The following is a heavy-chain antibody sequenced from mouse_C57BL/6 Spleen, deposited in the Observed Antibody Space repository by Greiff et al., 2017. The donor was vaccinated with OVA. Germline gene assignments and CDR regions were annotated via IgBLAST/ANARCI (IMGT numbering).Heavy chain of an antibody. CDR1: GFSLTSYA. CDR3: ARNPHYYGSSYDWYFDV. D-gene: IGHD1-1*01. V-gene: IGHV2-9-1*01. J-gene: IGHJ1*03. Sequence: VMLVESGPGLVAPSQSLSITCTVSGFSLTSYAISWVRQPPGKGLEWLGVIWTGGGTNYNSALKSRLSISKDNSKSQVFLKMNSLQTDDTARYYCARNPHYYGSSYDWYFDVWGTGTTVTVSS. CDR2: IWTGGGT.